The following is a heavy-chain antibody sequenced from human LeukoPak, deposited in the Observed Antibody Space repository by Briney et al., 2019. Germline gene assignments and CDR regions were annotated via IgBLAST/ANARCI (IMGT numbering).Heavy chain of an antibody. CDR1: GFTFSRYG. V-gene: IGHV3-33*01. Sequence: PGGSLRLSCAASGFTFSRYGMHWVRQAPGKGLEWVAVIWYDGSNKYYADSVKGRFTISRDNSKNTLFLQMNSLRVEDTAVYYCARAAYDSSGYLTLWGQGTLVTVSS. CDR3: ARAAYDSSGYLTL. J-gene: IGHJ4*02. CDR2: IWYDGSNK. D-gene: IGHD3-22*01.